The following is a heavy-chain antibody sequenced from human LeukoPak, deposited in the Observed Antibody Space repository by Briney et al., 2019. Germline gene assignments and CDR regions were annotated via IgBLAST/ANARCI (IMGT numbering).Heavy chain of an antibody. J-gene: IGHJ6*03. Sequence: ASVMISCKASGYTFTSYDINWVRQATGQGLEWMGWMNPTSGNTGYAQKFQGRVTMTKNTSITTAYMELSSLRSEDTAVYYCARALSWTTNSYYYMDVWGKGTTVTVSS. D-gene: IGHD3/OR15-3a*01. CDR1: GYTFTSYD. V-gene: IGHV1-8*01. CDR2: MNPTSGNT. CDR3: ARALSWTTNSYYYMDV.